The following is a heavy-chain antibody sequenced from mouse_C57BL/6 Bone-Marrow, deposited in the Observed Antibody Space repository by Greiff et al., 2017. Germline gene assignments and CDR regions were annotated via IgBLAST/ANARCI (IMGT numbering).Heavy chain of an antibody. Sequence: VQLQQSVAELVRPGASVKLSCTASGFNIKNTYMHWVKQRPEQGLEWIGRIDPANGNTKYAPKFQGKATITADTTSNTAYLQLSSLISEDTAIYYCARSYYSNCDAMDYGGQGTSVTVSS. CDR2: IDPANGNT. D-gene: IGHD2-5*01. CDR1: GFNIKNTY. CDR3: ARSYYSNCDAMDY. V-gene: IGHV14-3*01. J-gene: IGHJ4*01.